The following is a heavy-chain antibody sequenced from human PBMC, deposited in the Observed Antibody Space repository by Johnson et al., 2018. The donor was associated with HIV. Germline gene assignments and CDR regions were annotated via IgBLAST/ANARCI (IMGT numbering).Heavy chain of an antibody. CDR2: ISGSGGST. Sequence: VQLVESGVGVVQPGRSLRLSCAASGFTFSSYAMHWVRQAPGKGLEWVSAISGSGGSTYYADSVKGRFTISRDNSKNTLYLQMNSLRAEDTAVYYCAKNWGSYGSEIDVWGQGTMVTVSS. D-gene: IGHD3-10*01. J-gene: IGHJ3*01. V-gene: IGHV3-23*04. CDR3: AKNWGSYGSEIDV. CDR1: GFTFSSYA.